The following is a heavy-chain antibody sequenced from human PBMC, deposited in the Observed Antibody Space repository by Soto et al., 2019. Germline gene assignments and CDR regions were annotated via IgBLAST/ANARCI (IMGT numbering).Heavy chain of an antibody. CDR1: GGSISSGNSYA. J-gene: IGHJ5*02. D-gene: IGHD3-16*01. CDR3: ARAVAPYLGTWFDP. Sequence: QLQLQESGSGLVKPSQTLSLTCAVSGGSISSGNSYAWSWIRQPPGKRLEWIGSIPHTGRTSYNPSLKGRVTMSVDKSKNQFSLKLSSVTAADMAVYYCARAVAPYLGTWFDPGGQGSLVIVSS. V-gene: IGHV4-30-2*01. CDR2: IPHTGRT.